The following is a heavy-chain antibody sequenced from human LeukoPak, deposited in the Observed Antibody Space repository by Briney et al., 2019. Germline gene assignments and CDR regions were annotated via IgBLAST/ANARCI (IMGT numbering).Heavy chain of an antibody. V-gene: IGHV1-69*04. CDR3: AREEYYDILTGYSSGYFDY. Sequence: SVKVSCKASGYTFTSYDISWVRQAPGQGLEWMGRIIPILGIANYAQKFQGRVTITADKSTSTAYMELSSLRSEDTAVYYCAREEYYDILTGYSSGYFDYWGQGTLVTVSS. CDR1: GYTFTSYD. CDR2: IIPILGIA. J-gene: IGHJ4*02. D-gene: IGHD3-9*01.